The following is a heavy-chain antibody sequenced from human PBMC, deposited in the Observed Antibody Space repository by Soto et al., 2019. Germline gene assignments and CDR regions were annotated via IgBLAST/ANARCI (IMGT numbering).Heavy chain of an antibody. J-gene: IGHJ6*02. V-gene: IGHV1-58*01. CDR2: LVVGTGNT. Sequence: SVKVSCKTSGFTFGSSAVQWVRQARGQRLEWIGWLVVGTGNTNYAQKFQQRVTISSDRSTNTVSMELSSLTSEDTAVYYCATGAYCSGGSCSDYYYYYDVVDLWGQGTAVTVSS. CDR3: ATGAYCSGGSCSDYYYYYDVVDL. D-gene: IGHD2-15*01. CDR1: GFTFGSSA.